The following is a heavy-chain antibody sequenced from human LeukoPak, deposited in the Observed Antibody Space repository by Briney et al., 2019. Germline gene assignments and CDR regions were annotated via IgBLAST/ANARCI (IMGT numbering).Heavy chain of an antibody. CDR1: GYTFTGYY. Sequence: ASVKVSRKASGYTFTGYYMHWVRQAPGQGLEWMGWINPNSGGTNYAQKFQGRVTMTRDTSISTAYMELSRLRSDDTAVYYCARDRVTGTDFDYWGQGTLVTVSS. V-gene: IGHV1-2*02. CDR2: INPNSGGT. J-gene: IGHJ4*02. CDR3: ARDRVTGTDFDY. D-gene: IGHD1-20*01.